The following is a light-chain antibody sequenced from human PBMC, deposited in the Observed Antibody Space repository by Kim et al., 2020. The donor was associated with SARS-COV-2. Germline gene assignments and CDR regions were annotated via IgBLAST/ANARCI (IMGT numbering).Light chain of an antibody. J-gene: IGKJ2*03. CDR3: QQFGGSPPYS. CDR1: QSVRSTY. Sequence: CPRERATLSCRASQSVRSTYLAWYQQKFGQAPRLLIYGTSSRATGIPDRFSGSGSGTDFTLTISRLEPEDFAVYYCQQFGGSPPYSFGQGTKLEI. CDR2: GTS. V-gene: IGKV3-20*01.